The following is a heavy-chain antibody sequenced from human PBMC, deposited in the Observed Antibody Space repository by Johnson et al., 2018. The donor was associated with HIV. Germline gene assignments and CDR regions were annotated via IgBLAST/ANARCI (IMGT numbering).Heavy chain of an antibody. CDR3: AKDLSGYSYGYGAFDI. CDR1: GFTFDDYG. Sequence: MLLVESGGGLVQPGGSLRLSCAASGFTFDDYGMTWVRQVPGKGLEWVSGINWNGGTTAYADSVKGRFTISRDNSKNTLYLQMNSLRAEDTAVYYCAKDLSGYSYGYGAFDIWGQGTMVTVSS. J-gene: IGHJ3*02. V-gene: IGHV3-20*04. D-gene: IGHD5-18*01. CDR2: INWNGGTT.